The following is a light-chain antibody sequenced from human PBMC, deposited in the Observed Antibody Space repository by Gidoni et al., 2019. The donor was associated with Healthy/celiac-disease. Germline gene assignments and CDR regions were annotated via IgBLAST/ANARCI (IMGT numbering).Light chain of an antibody. CDR1: QSVSSIY. CDR2: GAS. V-gene: IGKV3-20*01. J-gene: IGKJ2*01. Sequence: ELVLTQSPDTLSLSPGDRATLSCRASQSVSSIYLAWYQQKPGQAPRLLIYGASSRATGIPDRFSGSGSGTDFTLTISRLEPEDFAVYYCQQYGSSPGYTFGQGTKLEIK. CDR3: QQYGSSPGYT.